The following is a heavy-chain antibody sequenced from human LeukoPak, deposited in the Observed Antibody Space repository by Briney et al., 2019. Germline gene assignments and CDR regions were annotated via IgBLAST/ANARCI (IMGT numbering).Heavy chain of an antibody. J-gene: IGHJ4*02. Sequence: GGSLRLSCAASGFTFSSYAMHWVRQAPGKGLEWVAVISYDGSNKYYADSVKGRFTISRDNSKNTLYLQMNSLRAEDTAVYYCARAAYSSSWYTPISYCFDYWGQGTLVTVSS. CDR1: GFTFSSYA. CDR3: ARAAYSSSWYTPISYCFDY. CDR2: ISYDGSNK. V-gene: IGHV3-30*04. D-gene: IGHD6-13*01.